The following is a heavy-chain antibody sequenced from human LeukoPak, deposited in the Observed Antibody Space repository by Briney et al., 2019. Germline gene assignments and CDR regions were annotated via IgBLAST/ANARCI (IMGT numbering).Heavy chain of an antibody. J-gene: IGHJ5*02. CDR1: GGSFSGYY. D-gene: IGHD2-2*01. CDR2: INHSXST. CDR3: ARRKRSGCSSTSCLLNWFDP. V-gene: IGHV4-34*01. Sequence: SETLSLTCAVYGGSFSGYYWSWIRQPPGKGLEWIGEINHSXSTNYNPSLKSRVTISVDTSKNQFSLKLSSVTAADTAVYYCARRKRSGCSSTSCLLNWFDPWGQGTLVTVSS.